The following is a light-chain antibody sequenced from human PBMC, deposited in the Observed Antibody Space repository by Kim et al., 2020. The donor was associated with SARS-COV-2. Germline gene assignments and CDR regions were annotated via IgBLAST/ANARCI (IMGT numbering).Light chain of an antibody. J-gene: IGKJ1*01. CDR1: QSVSSY. V-gene: IGKV3-11*01. CDR2: DAS. Sequence: PGERATLSCRASQSVSSYLAWYQQKPGQAPRLLIYDASNRATGIPARFSGSGSGTDVTLTISSLEPEDFAVYYCQQRSNWPPGWTFGQGTKVDIK. CDR3: QQRSNWPPGWT.